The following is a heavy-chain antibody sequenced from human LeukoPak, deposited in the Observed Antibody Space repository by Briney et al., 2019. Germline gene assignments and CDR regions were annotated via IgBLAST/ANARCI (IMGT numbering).Heavy chain of an antibody. V-gene: IGHV4-34*01. J-gene: IGHJ3*02. CDR1: GLTFSTYG. CDR2: INHSGST. Sequence: PGGSLRLSCAASGLTFSTYGMNWVRQAPGKGLEWIGEINHSGSTNYNPSLKSRVTISVDTSKNQFSLKLSSVTAADTAVYYCARALSYSGYEVDAFDIWGQGTMVTVSS. D-gene: IGHD5-12*01. CDR3: ARALSYSGYEVDAFDI.